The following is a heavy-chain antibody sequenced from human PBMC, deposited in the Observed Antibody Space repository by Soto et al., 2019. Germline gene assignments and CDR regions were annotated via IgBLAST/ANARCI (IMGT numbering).Heavy chain of an antibody. J-gene: IGHJ4*02. Sequence: ASVKVSCKVSGYTLTELSMHWVRQAPGKGLEWMGGINPNGGGTNYAQKFQGWVTMTRDTSISTAYMELSRLRSDDTAVYYCARDVSTQAGTFYFDYWGPGTLVTVSS. CDR1: GYTLTELS. V-gene: IGHV1-2*04. CDR3: ARDVSTQAGTFYFDY. D-gene: IGHD6-13*01. CDR2: INPNGGGT.